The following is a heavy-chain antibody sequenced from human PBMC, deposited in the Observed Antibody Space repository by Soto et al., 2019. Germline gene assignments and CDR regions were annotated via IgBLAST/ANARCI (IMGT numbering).Heavy chain of an antibody. CDR1: RGSISSSSYY. D-gene: IGHD3-16*02. CDR2: IYYSGST. CDR3: ARRVIPATLDY. V-gene: IGHV4-39*01. J-gene: IGHJ4*02. Sequence: PSETLSLRCTVSRGSISSSSYYWGWIRQPPGKGLEWIGSIYYSGSTHYNPSPKSRVTISVDTSKNQFSLQLSSVTAADTAIHYCARRVIPATLDYWGQGTLVTVSS.